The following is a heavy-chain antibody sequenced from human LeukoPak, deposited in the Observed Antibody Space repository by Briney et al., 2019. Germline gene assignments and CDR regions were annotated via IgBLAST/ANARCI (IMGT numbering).Heavy chain of an antibody. D-gene: IGHD4-17*01. Sequence: GGSLRLSCAASGFTFSSYWMSWVRQAPGKGLEWVANIKQDGSEKYYVDSVKGRFTISRDNDKNSLYLQMNSLRAEDTAVYYCARDLTTLFYNKFDPWGQGTLVTVSS. CDR2: IKQDGSEK. CDR1: GFTFSSYW. J-gene: IGHJ5*02. CDR3: ARDLTTLFYNKFDP. V-gene: IGHV3-7*03.